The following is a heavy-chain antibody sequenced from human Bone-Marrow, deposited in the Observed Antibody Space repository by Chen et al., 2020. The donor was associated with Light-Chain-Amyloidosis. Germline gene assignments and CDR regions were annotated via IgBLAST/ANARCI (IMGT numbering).Heavy chain of an antibody. CDR1: GGSISSSSYY. CDR3: ARAGDGSYYYMDV. V-gene: IGHV4-39*01. D-gene: IGHD7-27*01. J-gene: IGHJ6*03. CDR2: IYYSGST. Sequence: QLQLQESGPGLVKPSETLSLTCTVSGGSISSSSYYWGWIRQPPGKGLEWIGSIYYSGSTYYTPSLKSRVTISVDTSKNQFSLKLSSVTAAVTAVYYCARAGDGSYYYMDVWGKGTTVTVSS.